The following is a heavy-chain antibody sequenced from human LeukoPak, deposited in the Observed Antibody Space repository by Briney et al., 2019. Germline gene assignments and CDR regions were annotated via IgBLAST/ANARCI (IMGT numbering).Heavy chain of an antibody. V-gene: IGHV3-30*16. CDR2: ISYDGSNK. Sequence: GRSLRLSCAASGFTFSSYDMHWVRQAPGKGLEWVAAISYDGSNKYYADSVKGRFTISRDNSKNTLYLQMNSLGAEYTAVYYCATQHQLRYSGQGTLVTVSS. J-gene: IGHJ4*02. CDR3: ATQHQLRY. D-gene: IGHD6-13*01. CDR1: GFTFSSYD.